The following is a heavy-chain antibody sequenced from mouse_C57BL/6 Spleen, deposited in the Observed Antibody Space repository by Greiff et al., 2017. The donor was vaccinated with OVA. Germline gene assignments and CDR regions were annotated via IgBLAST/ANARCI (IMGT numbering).Heavy chain of an antibody. CDR3: ARKAGEGAMDY. J-gene: IGHJ4*01. V-gene: IGHV1-69*01. Sequence: QVQLQQSGAELVMPGASVKLSCKASGYTFTSYWMHWVKQRPGQGLEWIGEIDPSDSYTNYNQKFKGKSTLTVDKSSSTAYMQLSSLTSEDSAVYYCARKAGEGAMDYWGQGTSVTVSS. CDR1: GYTFTSYW. CDR2: IDPSDSYT.